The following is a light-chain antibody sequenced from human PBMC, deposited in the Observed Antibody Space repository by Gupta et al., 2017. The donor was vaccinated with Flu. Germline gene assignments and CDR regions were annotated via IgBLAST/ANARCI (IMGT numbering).Light chain of an antibody. Sequence: QLVLTQSPSASASLGASVKLTCTLSSGNSSYAIAWHQQQPEKGPRYLMKLNSDGSHSKGDGIPERFSGSSSGAERYLTISSLQSEDEADYYCQTWGTGVWVFGGGTKLTVL. CDR2: LNSDGSH. V-gene: IGLV4-69*01. CDR3: QTWGTGVWV. CDR1: SGNSSYA. J-gene: IGLJ3*02.